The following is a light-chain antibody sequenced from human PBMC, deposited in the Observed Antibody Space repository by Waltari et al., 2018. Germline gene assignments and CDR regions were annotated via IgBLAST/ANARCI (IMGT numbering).Light chain of an antibody. J-gene: IGLJ1*01. Sequence: SYELTQTPSVSVSPGQTARITCSGHELPRKYAYWFQQKSGQAPRLVIYEDTKRPSRIPERFSGSSSGTVATLTITGAQVDDEADYYCYSSDSTGLRVFGGGTTVVVL. V-gene: IGLV3-10*01. CDR2: EDT. CDR3: YSSDSTGLRV. CDR1: ELPRKY.